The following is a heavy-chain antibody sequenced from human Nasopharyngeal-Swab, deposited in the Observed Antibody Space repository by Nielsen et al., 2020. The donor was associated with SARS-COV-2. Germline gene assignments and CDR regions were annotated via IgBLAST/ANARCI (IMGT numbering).Heavy chain of an antibody. Sequence: ASVKVSCNASGYTFTGYAMHWVRQAPGQRLEWMGWINAGNGNTKYSQKFQGRVTITRDTSASTAYMELSSLRSEDTAVYYCARERQLVRVYYYYYMDVWGKGTTVTVSS. V-gene: IGHV1-3*01. J-gene: IGHJ6*03. CDR2: INAGNGNT. CDR1: GYTFTGYA. CDR3: ARERQLVRVYYYYYMDV. D-gene: IGHD6-6*01.